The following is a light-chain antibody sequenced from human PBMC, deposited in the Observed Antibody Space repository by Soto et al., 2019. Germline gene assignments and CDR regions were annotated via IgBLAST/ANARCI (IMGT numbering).Light chain of an antibody. CDR3: QSYASSLSGYV. CDR1: SANIGAAYN. V-gene: IGLV1-40*01. J-gene: IGLJ1*01. Sequence: QSVLTQPPSGSRAPGQRVTISWTGSSANIGAAYNVDCYQQLPGPAPKLLSYGTNNRPSGVPARFSGSKSGTSASLAIAGLQAEDEGDYYCQSYASSLSGYVFGTGTKVTVL. CDR2: GTN.